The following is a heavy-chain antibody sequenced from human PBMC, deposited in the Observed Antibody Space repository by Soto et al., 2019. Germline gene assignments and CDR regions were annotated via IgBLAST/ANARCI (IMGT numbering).Heavy chain of an antibody. D-gene: IGHD1-26*01. CDR2: ISSDGTNK. CDR1: GFTFSNYA. V-gene: IGHV3-30-3*01. Sequence: QVQLVESGGGVVQPGRSLRLSCGASGFTFSNYAMHWVRQAPGKGLEWVAVISSDGTNKYYADPVKGRFTISRDNSKNTLYLRMNRLRAEDTAGYYCARDQKPRGSYRGSFDFWGQGILVTVSS. CDR3: ARDQKPRGSYRGSFDF. J-gene: IGHJ4*02.